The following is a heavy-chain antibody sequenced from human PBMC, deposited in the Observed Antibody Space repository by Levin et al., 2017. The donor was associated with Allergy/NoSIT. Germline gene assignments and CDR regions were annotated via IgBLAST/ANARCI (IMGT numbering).Heavy chain of an antibody. J-gene: IGHJ4*02. D-gene: IGHD4-11*01. Sequence: AGESLKISCKASGGTFSSYTISWVRQAPGQGLEWMGRIIPILGIANYAQKFQGRVTITADKSTSTAYMELSSLRSEDTAVYYCASRHDYSNRGLDWGQGTLVTVSS. CDR2: IIPILGIA. CDR3: ASRHDYSNRGLD. V-gene: IGHV1-69*02. CDR1: GGTFSSYT.